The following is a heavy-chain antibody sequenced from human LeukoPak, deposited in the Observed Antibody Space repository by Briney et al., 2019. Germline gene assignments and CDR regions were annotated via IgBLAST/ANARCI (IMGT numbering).Heavy chain of an antibody. CDR1: GYTFTSYD. V-gene: IGHV1-8*01. Sequence: ASVKVSCKASGYTFTSYDINWVRQATGQGLEWMGWMNPNSGNTGYAQKFQGRVTMTRNTSISTAYMELSSLRSEDTAVYYCASTIVGAYSVVRFDPWGQGTLVTVSS. CDR3: ASTIVGAYSVVRFDP. J-gene: IGHJ5*02. D-gene: IGHD1-26*01. CDR2: MNPNSGNT.